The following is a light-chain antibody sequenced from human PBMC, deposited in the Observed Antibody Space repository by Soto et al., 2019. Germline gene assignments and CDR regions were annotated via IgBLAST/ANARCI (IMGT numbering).Light chain of an antibody. V-gene: IGLV2-14*01. CDR3: SSYTSSSAWV. CDR1: SSDVGGYNY. CDR2: DVS. Sequence: QSALTQPVSVSGSPGQSITIFCTGTSSDVGGYNYVSWYQQHPGKAPKLMIYDVSNRPSGVSNRFSGSKSGNTASLTISGLQAEDEADYYCSSYTSSSAWVFGGGTKVTVL. J-gene: IGLJ3*02.